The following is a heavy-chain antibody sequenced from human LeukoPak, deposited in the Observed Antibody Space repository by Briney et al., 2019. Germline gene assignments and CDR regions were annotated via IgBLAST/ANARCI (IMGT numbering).Heavy chain of an antibody. CDR1: GGSVSSGSYY. CDR3: ARAPREWGFDY. CDR2: IYYSGST. V-gene: IGHV4-61*01. J-gene: IGHJ4*02. Sequence: PSETLSLTCTVSGGSVSSGSYYWSWIRQPPGKGLEWIGYIYYSGSTNYNPSLKSRVTISVDTSKNQFSLKLSSVTAADTAVYYCARAPREWGFDYWGQGTLVTVSS. D-gene: IGHD7-27*01.